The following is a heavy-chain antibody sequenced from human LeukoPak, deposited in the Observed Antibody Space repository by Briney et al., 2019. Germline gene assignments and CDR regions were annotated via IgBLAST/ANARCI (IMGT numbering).Heavy chain of an antibody. V-gene: IGHV1-2*02. D-gene: IGHD1-1*01. CDR3: ARAHERRFDY. CDR1: GYTFTSYY. Sequence: ASVKASCKASGYTFTSYYMHWVRQAPGQGVEWRGWINPNSGGTNYGQKFQGRVTMTRDTSISTAYMGLSRLRSDDTAVYYGARAHERRFDYWGQGTLVTVSS. CDR2: INPNSGGT. J-gene: IGHJ4*02.